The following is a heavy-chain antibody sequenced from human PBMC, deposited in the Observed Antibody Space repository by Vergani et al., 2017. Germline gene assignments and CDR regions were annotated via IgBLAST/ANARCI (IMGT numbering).Heavy chain of an antibody. Sequence: QVQLVQSGAEVKKPGSSVKVFCKASGGTFSSYAISWVRQAPGQGLEWMGGIIPIFGTANYAQKFQGRVTITADESTSTAYMELSSLRSEDTAVYYCASRDITIFVVVIIRGYYYYGMDVWGQGTTVTVSS. D-gene: IGHD3-3*01. J-gene: IGHJ6*02. V-gene: IGHV1-69*01. CDR3: ASRDITIFVVVIIRGYYYYGMDV. CDR2: IIPIFGTA. CDR1: GGTFSSYA.